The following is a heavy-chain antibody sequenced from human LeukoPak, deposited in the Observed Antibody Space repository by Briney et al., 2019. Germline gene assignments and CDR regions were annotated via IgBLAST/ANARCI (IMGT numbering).Heavy chain of an antibody. J-gene: IGHJ4*02. D-gene: IGHD3-22*01. CDR3: AKVAGSSGYYPDF. Sequence: PGGSLRLSCVASGFTFASYAMSWVRQAPGKGLQWISAISADGRSTYHADSVKGRFTISRDISKNPLYLQMNSLRAEDTAVYYCAKVAGSSGYYPDFWGQGTLVTVSS. CDR2: ISADGRST. CDR1: GFTFASYA. V-gene: IGHV3-23*01.